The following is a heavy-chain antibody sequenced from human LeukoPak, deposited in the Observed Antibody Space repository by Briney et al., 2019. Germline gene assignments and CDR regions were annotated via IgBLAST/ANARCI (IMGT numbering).Heavy chain of an antibody. Sequence: GGSLRLSCAASGFIVSSNYMSWVRQAPGKGLEWVSVIYSGGSTYYADSVRGRFTISRDISKNTLYLQMNSLRAEDTAVYYCARDSSGYRTDYWGQGTLVTVSS. J-gene: IGHJ4*02. CDR2: IYSGGST. CDR1: GFIVSSNY. V-gene: IGHV3-66*01. D-gene: IGHD3-22*01. CDR3: ARDSSGYRTDY.